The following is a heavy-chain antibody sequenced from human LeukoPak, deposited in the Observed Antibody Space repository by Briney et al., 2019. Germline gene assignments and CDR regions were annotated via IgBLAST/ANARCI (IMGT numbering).Heavy chain of an antibody. CDR3: AKEGSMNGAFDI. CDR1: GFTFSGYV. V-gene: IGHV3-23*01. J-gene: IGHJ3*02. CDR2: ISGSGGST. Sequence: GGSLRLSCAASGFTFSGYVMGWVRQAAGKGLEWVSGISGSGGSTYYADSVKGRFTISRDNSKNTLYLQMNGLRAEDTAVYYCAKEGSMNGAFDIWGQGTMVTVST. D-gene: IGHD3-10*01.